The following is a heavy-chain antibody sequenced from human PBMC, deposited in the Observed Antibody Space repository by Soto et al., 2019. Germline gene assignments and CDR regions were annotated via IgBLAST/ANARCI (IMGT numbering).Heavy chain of an antibody. Sequence: QVQLVESGGGVVQPGRSLRLSCAASGFTFSSYAMHWVRQAPGKGLEWVAVISYDGSNKYYADSVKGRFTISRDNSKNTLYLQMNRLRAEDTAVYYCARDSGEPPIYYGMDVWGQGTTVTVSS. CDR2: ISYDGSNK. V-gene: IGHV3-30-3*01. CDR1: GFTFSSYA. D-gene: IGHD3-10*01. J-gene: IGHJ6*02. CDR3: ARDSGEPPIYYGMDV.